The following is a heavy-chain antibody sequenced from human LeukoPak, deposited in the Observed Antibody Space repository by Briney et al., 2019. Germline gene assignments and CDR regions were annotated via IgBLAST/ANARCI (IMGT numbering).Heavy chain of an antibody. CDR1: GGSITKSYLY. CDR3: AMGPSKTRFDF. Sequence: PSETLSLTCTVSGGSITKSYLYWGWIRQPPGKGLEWIGTIYYSGNTFYNSSLKSRVTISVDTSKNQFSLRLTSVSAADTSLYYCAMGPSKTRFDFWGQGTLVTVSS. V-gene: IGHV4-39*01. J-gene: IGHJ4*02. D-gene: IGHD1-26*01. CDR2: IYYSGNT.